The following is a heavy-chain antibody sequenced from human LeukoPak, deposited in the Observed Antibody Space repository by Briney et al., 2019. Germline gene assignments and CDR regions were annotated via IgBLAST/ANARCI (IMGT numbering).Heavy chain of an antibody. CDR2: ISGSSSSI. Sequence: RQXXXXXLEWVAYISGSSSSIYYADSVKGRFTISRDNARNSLYLNMSSLRADDTAVYYCARGKRRFDFWGQGTLVTVXS. V-gene: IGHV3-11*01. CDR3: ARGKRRFDF. J-gene: IGHJ4*02.